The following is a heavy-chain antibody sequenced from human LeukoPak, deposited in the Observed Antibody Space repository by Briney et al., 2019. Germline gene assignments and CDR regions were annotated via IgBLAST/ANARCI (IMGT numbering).Heavy chain of an antibody. CDR3: TKEKTIAARPYMDV. V-gene: IGHV1-8*01. CDR1: GYTFTSYD. J-gene: IGHJ6*03. Sequence: GASVKVSCKASGYTFTSYDINWVRQAPGQGLEWMGWMNPNSGNTGYAQKFQGRVTMTRNTSISTAYMELSSLRSEDTAVYYCTKEKTIAARPYMDVWGKGTTVTVSS. CDR2: MNPNSGNT. D-gene: IGHD6-6*01.